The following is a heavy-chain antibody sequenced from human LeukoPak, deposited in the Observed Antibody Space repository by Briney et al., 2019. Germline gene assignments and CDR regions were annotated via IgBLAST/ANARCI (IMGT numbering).Heavy chain of an antibody. D-gene: IGHD2-2*01. J-gene: IGHJ5*02. Sequence: GGSLRLSCVTSGFVFSSHAMSWVRQAPGKGLEWVAAISNGNYYADSVKGRFTISRDNSKNTVYLQMSSLRAEDTAVYFCVRKAGSCTAASCSKTNWFDPWGQGTLVTVS. CDR2: ISNGN. CDR1: GFVFSSHA. CDR3: VRKAGSCTAASCSKTNWFDP. V-gene: IGHV3-23*05.